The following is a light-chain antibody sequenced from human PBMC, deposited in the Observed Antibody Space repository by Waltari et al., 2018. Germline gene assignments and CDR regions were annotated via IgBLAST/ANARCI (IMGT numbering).Light chain of an antibody. Sequence: SYELTQPPSVSVSPGQTARITCSGDALPKKYGFFYSQKSGQAPVLVTYEGNKRPSGIPGRFSGSSSGTLSTLTVSGAQVDDEADYYCCSPDSSGNHWVFGGGTKLAVL. CDR1: ALPKKY. V-gene: IGLV3-10*01. CDR2: EGN. J-gene: IGLJ3*02. CDR3: CSPDSSGNHWV.